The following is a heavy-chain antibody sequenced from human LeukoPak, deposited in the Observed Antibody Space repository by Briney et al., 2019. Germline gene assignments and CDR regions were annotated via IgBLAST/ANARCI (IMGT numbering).Heavy chain of an antibody. CDR2: INYSGST. J-gene: IGHJ4*02. CDR1: GGAISSYY. D-gene: IGHD6-19*01. Sequence: SETLSLTCTVSGGAISSYYWSWSRQPPGKGLEWIGYINYSGSTNYNPSLKSRVTISVDTSRNQFSLKLTSVTAADTAVYYCARATDSNGWLYDYWGQGTLVTVSS. V-gene: IGHV4-59*01. CDR3: ARATDSNGWLYDY.